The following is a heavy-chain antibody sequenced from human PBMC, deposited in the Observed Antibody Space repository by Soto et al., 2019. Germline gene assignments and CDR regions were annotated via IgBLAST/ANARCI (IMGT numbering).Heavy chain of an antibody. CDR2: IYTSGST. CDR3: ARDDATGQQDY. CDR1: GGSISSYY. V-gene: IGHV4-4*07. D-gene: IGHD1-1*01. Sequence: PSETLSLTCTVSGGSISSYYLSWIRQPAGKGLEWIGRIYTSGSTNYNPSLKSRVTMSVDTSKNQLYLKLSSVTAADTAVYYCARDDATGQQDYWGQGTLVTVSS. J-gene: IGHJ4*02.